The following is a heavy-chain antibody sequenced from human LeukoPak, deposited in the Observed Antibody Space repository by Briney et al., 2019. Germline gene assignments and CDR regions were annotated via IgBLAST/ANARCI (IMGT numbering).Heavy chain of an antibody. Sequence: ASVKVSCKASGGTFSSYAISWVRQAPGQGLEWMGWINPNSGVTNYAQKFQGRVTMTRDTSISTAYMELSRLRSDDTAVYYCARDRTMVRGVRPRYWFDPWGQGTLVTVSS. V-gene: IGHV1-2*02. CDR2: INPNSGVT. CDR3: ARDRTMVRGVRPRYWFDP. CDR1: GGTFSSYA. J-gene: IGHJ5*02. D-gene: IGHD3-10*01.